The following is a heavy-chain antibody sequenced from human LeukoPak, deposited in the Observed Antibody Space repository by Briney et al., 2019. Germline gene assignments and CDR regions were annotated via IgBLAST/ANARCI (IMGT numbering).Heavy chain of an antibody. J-gene: IGHJ4*02. CDR2: INPNSGGT. CDR3: ARGSYGDYQNFDY. CDR1: GYTFTDYY. Sequence: GASVKVSCKASGYTFTDYYIHWVRQAPGQGLEWMGRINPNSGGTNYAQKFQGWVTMTRDTSISTAYMELSRLRSDDTAVYYCARGSYGDYQNFDYWGQGTLVTVSS. D-gene: IGHD4-17*01. V-gene: IGHV1-2*04.